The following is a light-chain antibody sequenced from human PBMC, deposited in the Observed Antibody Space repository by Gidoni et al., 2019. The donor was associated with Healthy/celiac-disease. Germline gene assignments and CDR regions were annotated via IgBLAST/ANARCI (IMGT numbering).Light chain of an antibody. Sequence: VLPQSPATLSLSPVERATLSCRTSQSVSSYLAWYHQKPGQAPSLLIYDAANSATGIPARFSGSGSGTDVTLTTISLEPEDFAVYYCQQRSNWPPFTFGPGTKVDIK. CDR2: DAA. CDR3: QQRSNWPPFT. V-gene: IGKV3-11*01. J-gene: IGKJ3*01. CDR1: QSVSSY.